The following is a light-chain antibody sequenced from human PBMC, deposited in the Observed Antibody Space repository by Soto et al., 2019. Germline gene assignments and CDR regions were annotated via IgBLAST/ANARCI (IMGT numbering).Light chain of an antibody. J-gene: IGKJ4*01. Sequence: DIPMTQSPSTLSASVGDRVTITCRASQSITTWLAWYQQXXXXPPKLLIYKASSLEGGVPSRFSGSGSGTEFNITISSLQPDDFATYYCQQYNTYPLTFGGGTTVEIK. CDR1: QSITTW. V-gene: IGKV1-5*03. CDR2: KAS. CDR3: QQYNTYPLT.